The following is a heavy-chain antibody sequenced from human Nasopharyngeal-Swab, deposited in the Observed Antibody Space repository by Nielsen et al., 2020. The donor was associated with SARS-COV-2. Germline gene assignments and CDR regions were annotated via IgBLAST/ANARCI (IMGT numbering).Heavy chain of an antibody. CDR2: FNHSGST. CDR1: GGSFSGYS. CDR3: ARGPVVAYCGGDCYSEVILPGFDY. V-gene: IGHV4-34*01. D-gene: IGHD2-21*02. J-gene: IGHJ4*02. Sequence: SETLSLTCAVFGGSFSGYSWSWFRQPPGKGLEWIVEFNHSGSTNYNPSLNSRVTISVDTSKNQFSLKLSYVTAADTALYYCARGPVVAYCGGDCYSEVILPGFDYWGQGTLVTVSS.